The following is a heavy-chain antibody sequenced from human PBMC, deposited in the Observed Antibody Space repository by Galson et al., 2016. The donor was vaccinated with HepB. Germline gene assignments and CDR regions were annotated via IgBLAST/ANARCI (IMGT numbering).Heavy chain of an antibody. D-gene: IGHD6-25*01. Sequence: SVKVSCKASAYTFTSYGISWVRQAPGQGLEWMGWISGYDGNTNYAQKFQGRVTMTKDTSTSTAYMELRSLRSGDTAVYYCARDGKRQRLTKKYNYYGLDVWGQGTTVTVSS. J-gene: IGHJ6*02. CDR1: AYTFTSYG. CDR3: ARDGKRQRLTKKYNYYGLDV. V-gene: IGHV1-18*01. CDR2: ISGYDGNT.